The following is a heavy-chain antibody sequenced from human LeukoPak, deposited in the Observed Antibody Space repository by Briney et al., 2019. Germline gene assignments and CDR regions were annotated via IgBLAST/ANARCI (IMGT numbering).Heavy chain of an antibody. V-gene: IGHV1-46*01. CDR2: INPSGGST. CDR1: GYTFTSYY. CDR3: ARDYYDSSGYQSDAFDI. J-gene: IGHJ3*02. Sequence: ASVKVSCKASGYTFTSYYMHWVRQAPGQGLEWMGIINPSGGSTSYAQKFQGRVTMTRDTSTSTVYMELSSLRPEDTAVYYCARDYYDSSGYQSDAFDIWGQGTMVTVSS. D-gene: IGHD3-22*01.